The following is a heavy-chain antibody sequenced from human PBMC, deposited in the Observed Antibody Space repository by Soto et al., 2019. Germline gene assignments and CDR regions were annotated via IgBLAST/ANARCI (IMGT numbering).Heavy chain of an antibody. Sequence: GGSLRLSCAASGFTFSNYAMSWVRQAPGKGLEWVSTISHNGGNIYYADSVKGRFTISRDNAKNTLYLQMNGLRAEDTAVYYCARRLGRGWYYYYYGMDVWGQGTTVTVSS. CDR3: ARRLGRGWYYYYYGMDV. CDR1: GFTFSNYA. J-gene: IGHJ6*02. D-gene: IGHD6-19*01. V-gene: IGHV3-23*01. CDR2: ISHNGGNI.